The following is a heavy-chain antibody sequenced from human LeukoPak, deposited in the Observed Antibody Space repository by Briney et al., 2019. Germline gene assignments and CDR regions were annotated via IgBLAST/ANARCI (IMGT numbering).Heavy chain of an antibody. J-gene: IGHJ5*02. Sequence: GGSLRLSCAASGFTFSSYSMNWVRQAPGKGLEWVSSISSSSSYIYYADSVKGRSTISRDNAKNSLYLQMNSLRAEDTAVYYCASEANYYDSSVNWFDPWGQGTLVTVSS. CDR2: ISSSSSYI. CDR3: ASEANYYDSSVNWFDP. V-gene: IGHV3-21*01. D-gene: IGHD3-22*01. CDR1: GFTFSSYS.